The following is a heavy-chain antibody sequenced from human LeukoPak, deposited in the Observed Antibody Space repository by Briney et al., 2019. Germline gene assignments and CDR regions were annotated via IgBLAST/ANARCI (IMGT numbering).Heavy chain of an antibody. J-gene: IGHJ4*02. Sequence: GPLRLSCAASGFTFSAYWMHWIRQAPGKGLVWVSSINKDATTIKYADSVKGRLTISRDNAENTLFVEMKSLRVEDTGIYFCARAASAYNSDYYFDYWGQGALVTVSS. D-gene: IGHD5-24*01. CDR2: INKDATTI. CDR1: GFTFSAYW. V-gene: IGHV3-74*01. CDR3: ARAASAYNSDYYFDY.